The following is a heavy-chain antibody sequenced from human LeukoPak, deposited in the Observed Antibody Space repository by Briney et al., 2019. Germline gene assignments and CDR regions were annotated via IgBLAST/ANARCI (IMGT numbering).Heavy chain of an antibody. V-gene: IGHV4-39*07. D-gene: IGHD1-26*01. J-gene: IGHJ5*02. CDR1: GGSISRSSDY. CDR2: IYNSGRT. Sequence: SETLSLTCTVSGGSISRSSDYWGWIRQPPGKGLEWTGSIYNSGRTYYNPSLKSRVTISVDTSKNQFSLKVNSVTAADTAVYYCAVQASEGGWFDPWGQGTLGTVSS. CDR3: AVQASEGGWFDP.